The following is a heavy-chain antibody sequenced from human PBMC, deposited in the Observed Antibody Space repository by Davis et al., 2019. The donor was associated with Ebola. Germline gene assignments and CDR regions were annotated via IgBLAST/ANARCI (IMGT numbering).Heavy chain of an antibody. D-gene: IGHD3-9*01. CDR3: AGEDWSGWLAAGYLDY. Sequence: SWVATRFPIRRYATPWDHQAPGKELERVAVISYDESNKCYADSVKGRFTISSDNSKNTLYLQMNSLRAEDTAVYYCAGEDWSGWLAAGYLDYWGQGTLVTVSS. CDR2: ISYDESNK. J-gene: IGHJ4*02. CDR1: RFPIRRYA. V-gene: IGHV3-30-3*01.